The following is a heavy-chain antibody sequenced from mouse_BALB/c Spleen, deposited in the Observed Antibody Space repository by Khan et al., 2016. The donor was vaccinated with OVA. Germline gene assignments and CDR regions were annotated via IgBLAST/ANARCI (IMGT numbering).Heavy chain of an antibody. CDR3: ARDRIDY. CDR2: INPTSGFT. V-gene: IGHV1-7*01. Sequence: QVRLQQSGAELAKPGASAKMSCKASGYTFTTYWMHWVKQRPGQGLEWIGYINPTSGFTDYNQKFKDKATLTADKSSSTAYMQLSSLTSDDSAVYYCARDRIDYWGQGTTLTVSS. CDR1: GYTFTTYW. J-gene: IGHJ2*01.